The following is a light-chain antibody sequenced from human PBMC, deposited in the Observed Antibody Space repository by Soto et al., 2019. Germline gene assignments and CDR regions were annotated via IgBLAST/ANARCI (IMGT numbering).Light chain of an antibody. Sequence: QSVLTQPPSASGTPGQRVSISCSGSTSNIGRNTVKWYRQLPGTAPKLLIGSSDQRPSGVPDRVSGSQSGTSASLAISGLQSEEEADYICAAWDDSLNAWAFGGGTKLTVL. CDR3: AAWDDSLNAWA. CDR2: SSD. V-gene: IGLV1-44*01. J-gene: IGLJ3*02. CDR1: TSNIGRNT.